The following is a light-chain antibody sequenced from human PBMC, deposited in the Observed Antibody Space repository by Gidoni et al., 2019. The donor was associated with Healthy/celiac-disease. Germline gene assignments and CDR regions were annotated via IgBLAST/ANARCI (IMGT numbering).Light chain of an antibody. J-gene: IGKJ4*01. CDR2: DAS. Sequence: AIQLTQSPSSLSASVGDRVTITCRASQGISSALAWYQQKPGKAPKLLIYDASSLESGVPPRFSGSGSGTDFTLTISSLQPEDFATYYCQQFNSYPRFGGGTKVEIK. V-gene: IGKV1-13*02. CDR1: QGISSA. CDR3: QQFNSYPR.